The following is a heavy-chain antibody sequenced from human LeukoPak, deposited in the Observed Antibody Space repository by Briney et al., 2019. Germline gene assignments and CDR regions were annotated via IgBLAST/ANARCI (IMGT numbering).Heavy chain of an antibody. CDR2: INPSGGST. D-gene: IGHD2/OR15-2a*01. J-gene: IGHJ4*02. Sequence: ASVKVSCKASGYTFTNYYIHWIQQAPGQGLEWMGVINPSGGSTVYAQKFQGRVTMTSDTSTSTVYVELSNLRSGHTAVYYCAREPGKRRHLPRARFYYYPDYWGQGTPVTVSS. CDR1: GYTFTNYY. V-gene: IGHV1-46*01. CDR3: AREPGKRRHLPRARFYYYPDY.